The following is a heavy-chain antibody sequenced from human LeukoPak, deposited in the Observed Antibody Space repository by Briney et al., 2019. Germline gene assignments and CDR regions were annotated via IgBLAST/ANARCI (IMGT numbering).Heavy chain of an antibody. CDR3: ARVPHPYYSGGPAYYYYYMDV. J-gene: IGHJ6*03. CDR2: IYYSGST. CDR1: GGSISSSSYY. Sequence: SETLSLTCTVSGGSISSSSYYWGWIRQPPGKGLEWIGSIYYSGSTYYNPSLKSRVTISVDTSKNQFSLKLSSVTAADTAVYYCARVPHPYYSGGPAYYYYYMDVWGKGTTVTVSS. V-gene: IGHV4-39*01. D-gene: IGHD4-11*01.